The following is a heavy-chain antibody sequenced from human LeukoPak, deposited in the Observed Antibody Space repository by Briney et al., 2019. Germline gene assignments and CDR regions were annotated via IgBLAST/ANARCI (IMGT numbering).Heavy chain of an antibody. Sequence: ASVKVSCKASGYTFTSYGISWVRQAPGQGLEWMGWISAYNGNTNYAQKLQGRVTMTTDTSTSTAYMELRSLRSDDTAVYYCARDPDRAALSWLVGYGGFNWFDPWGQGTLVTVSS. CDR2: ISAYNGNT. J-gene: IGHJ5*02. V-gene: IGHV1-18*01. CDR1: GYTFTSYG. D-gene: IGHD6-19*01. CDR3: ARDPDRAALSWLVGYGGFNWFDP.